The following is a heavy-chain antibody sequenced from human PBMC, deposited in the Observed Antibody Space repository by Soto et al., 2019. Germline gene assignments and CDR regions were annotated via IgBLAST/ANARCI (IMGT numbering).Heavy chain of an antibody. CDR2: MNPNSGNT. CDR1: GYTFTSYD. J-gene: IGHJ6*03. Sequence: GASVKVSCKASGYTFTSYDINWVRQATGQGLEWMGWMNPNSGNTGYAQKFQGRVTMTRNTSISTAYMELSSLRSEDTAVYYCARGVITFGGVIAPYYYYYMDVWGKGTTVTVSS. CDR3: ARGVITFGGVIAPYYYYYMDV. V-gene: IGHV1-8*01. D-gene: IGHD3-16*02.